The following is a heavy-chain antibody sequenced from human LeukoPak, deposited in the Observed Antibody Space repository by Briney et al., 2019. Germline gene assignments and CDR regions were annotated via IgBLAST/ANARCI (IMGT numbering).Heavy chain of an antibody. V-gene: IGHV3-23*01. D-gene: IGHD3-22*01. CDR3: AYGSSDIRRVSAAFDI. Sequence: GGSLRLSCAASGLTFSSYAMSWVRQAPGKGLEWVSAISGSGGSTYYADSVKGRFTISRDNSKNTLYLQMNSLRAEDTAVYYCAYGSSDIRRVSAAFDIWGQGTMVTVSS. CDR1: GLTFSSYA. J-gene: IGHJ3*02. CDR2: ISGSGGST.